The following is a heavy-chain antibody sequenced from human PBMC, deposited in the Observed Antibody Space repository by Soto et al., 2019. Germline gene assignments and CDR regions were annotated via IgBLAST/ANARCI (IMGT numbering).Heavy chain of an antibody. D-gene: IGHD3-10*01. J-gene: IGHJ4*02. CDR2: IKSDGSSI. CDR1: GFTFSNYW. Sequence: EVQLVESGGGLVQPGGSLRLSCAASGFTFSNYWMHWVRQAPGKGLVWVSRIKSDGSSISYADSVKVRFTISRDNARNTLYLQMNSLRAEDTAVYYCARGGFSGSGSYIQGDYWGQGTLVTVSS. V-gene: IGHV3-74*01. CDR3: ARGGFSGSGSYIQGDY.